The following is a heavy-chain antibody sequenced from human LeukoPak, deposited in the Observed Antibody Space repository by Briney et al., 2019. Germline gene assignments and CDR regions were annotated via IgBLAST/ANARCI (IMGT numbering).Heavy chain of an antibody. CDR1: GGTFSSYA. CDR2: IIPIFGTA. CDR3: ARGVENDILTGYSLDY. Sequence: SVKVSCKASGGTFSSYAISWVRQAPGQGLEWMGGIIPIFGTANYAQKFQGRVTITTDESTSTAYMELSSLRSEDTAVYYCARGVENDILTGYSLDYWGQGTLVTVSS. J-gene: IGHJ4*02. V-gene: IGHV1-69*05. D-gene: IGHD3-9*01.